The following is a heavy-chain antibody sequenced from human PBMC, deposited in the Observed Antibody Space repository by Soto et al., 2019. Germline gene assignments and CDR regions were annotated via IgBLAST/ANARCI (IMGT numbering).Heavy chain of an antibody. D-gene: IGHD3-22*01. Sequence: SETLSLTCTVSGGSISSYYWSWIRQPPGKGLEWIGYIYHSGSTNYNPSLKSRVTISVDTSKNQFSLKLSSVTAADTAVYYCARSGYYDSSGYWVDYYYGMDVWGQGTTVTVSS. CDR3: ARSGYYDSSGYWVDYYYGMDV. V-gene: IGHV4-59*01. CDR1: GGSISSYY. CDR2: IYHSGST. J-gene: IGHJ6*02.